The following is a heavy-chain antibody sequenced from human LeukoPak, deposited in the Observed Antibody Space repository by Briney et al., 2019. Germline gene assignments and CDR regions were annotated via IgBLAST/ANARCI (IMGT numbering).Heavy chain of an antibody. D-gene: IGHD3-9*01. CDR2: INSYGGNT. CDR1: GFTVSSNY. Sequence: GGSLRLSCAASGFTVSSNYMSWVRQAPGKGLVWVSRINSYGGNTFYADSVKGRFTISRDNAKNSLYLQMNSLRAEDTAVYYCARDGFDWRENDYWGQGTLVTVSS. CDR3: ARDGFDWRENDY. V-gene: IGHV3-74*01. J-gene: IGHJ4*02.